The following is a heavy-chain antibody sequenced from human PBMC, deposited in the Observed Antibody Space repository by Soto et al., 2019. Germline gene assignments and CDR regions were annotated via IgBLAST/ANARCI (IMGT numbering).Heavy chain of an antibody. CDR2: ISYDGSNK. Sequence: SLRLSCAASGFTFSSYGMHWVRQAPGKGLGWVAGISYDGSNKYYADSVKGRFTISRDNSKNTLYLQMNSLRAEVTAVYYCAKSIAAAGTGSYYYGMDVWGQGTTVTVSS. J-gene: IGHJ6*02. CDR3: AKSIAAAGTGSYYYGMDV. CDR1: GFTFSSYG. D-gene: IGHD6-13*01. V-gene: IGHV3-30*18.